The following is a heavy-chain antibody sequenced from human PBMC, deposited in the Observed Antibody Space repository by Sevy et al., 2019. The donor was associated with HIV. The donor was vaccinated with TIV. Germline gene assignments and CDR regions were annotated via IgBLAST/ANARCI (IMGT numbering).Heavy chain of an antibody. D-gene: IGHD3-10*01. CDR1: GYSFTSYW. Sequence: GESLKISCKGSGYSFTSYWIGWVRQMPGKGLEWRGIIYPGDFDTRYSPSFQGQVTISADKSISTAYLQGSSLKASDTAMYYCARRYYYGSGSNAFDIWGQGTMVTVSS. CDR3: ARRYYYGSGSNAFDI. CDR2: IYPGDFDT. J-gene: IGHJ3*02. V-gene: IGHV5-51*01.